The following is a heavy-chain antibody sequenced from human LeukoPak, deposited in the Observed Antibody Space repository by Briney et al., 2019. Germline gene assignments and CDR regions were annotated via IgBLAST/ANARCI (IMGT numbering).Heavy chain of an antibody. J-gene: IGHJ5*02. Sequence: SETLSLTCTVSGGSISSSSYYWGWIRQPPGKGLEWIGIIYYSGSTNYNPSLKSRVTISVDTSKNQFSLKLSSVTAADTAVYYCARGGQQLVRGWFDPWGQGTLVTVSS. V-gene: IGHV4-39*07. D-gene: IGHD6-13*01. CDR3: ARGGQQLVRGWFDP. CDR2: IYYSGST. CDR1: GGSISSSSYY.